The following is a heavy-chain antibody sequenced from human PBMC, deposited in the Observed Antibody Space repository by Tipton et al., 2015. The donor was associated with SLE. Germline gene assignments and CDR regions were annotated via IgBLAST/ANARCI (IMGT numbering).Heavy chain of an antibody. V-gene: IGHV4-39*07. CDR3: ASGRYSYGYETPNWFDP. CDR1: GGSISSSSHY. Sequence: TLSLTCTVSGGSISSSSHYWGWIRQPPGKGLEWIGSIYYSGSTYYNPSLKSRVTIPVDTSKNQFSLKLSSVTAADTAVYYCASGRYSYGYETPNWFDPWGQGTLVTVSS. J-gene: IGHJ5*02. D-gene: IGHD5-18*01. CDR2: IYYSGST.